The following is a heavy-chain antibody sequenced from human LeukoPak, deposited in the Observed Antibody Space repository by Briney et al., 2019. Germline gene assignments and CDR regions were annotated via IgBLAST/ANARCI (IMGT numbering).Heavy chain of an antibody. CDR2: ISSSGDTK. V-gene: IGHV3-48*03. CDR3: ARIRGYYCDY. CDR1: GFTFISYE. Sequence: GSLGLSCDASGFTFISYEMKWVRQAPGKGLEWISYISSSGDTKYYADSVKGRFTISRDNAKNSLYLQMTSLPGEHAAVYYCARIRGYYCDYWGQGTPVTVSS. J-gene: IGHJ4*02.